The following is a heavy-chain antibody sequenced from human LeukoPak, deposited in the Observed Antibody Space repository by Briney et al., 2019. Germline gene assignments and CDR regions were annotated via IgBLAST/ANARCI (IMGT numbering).Heavy chain of an antibody. CDR2: TNPNSGGT. CDR3: ARTAVAGIYYFDY. J-gene: IGHJ4*02. Sequence: ASVKVSCKASGYTFTGYYMHWVRQAPGQGLEWVGWTNPNSGGTNYAQTFQGRVTMTTDTSISTAYMELSRLRSDDTAVYCCARTAVAGIYYFDYWGQGTLVTVST. CDR1: GYTFTGYY. D-gene: IGHD6-19*01. V-gene: IGHV1-2*02.